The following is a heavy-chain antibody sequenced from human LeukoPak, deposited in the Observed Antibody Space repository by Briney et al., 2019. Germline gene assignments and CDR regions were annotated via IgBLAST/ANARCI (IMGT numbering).Heavy chain of an antibody. V-gene: IGHV4-38-2*02. D-gene: IGHD1-1*01. CDR3: AREWYDGHSWFDP. CDR2: IYHSGST. Sequence: SETLSLTCTVSGYSISSGYYWGWIRQPPGKGLEWIGSIYHSGSTYYNPSLKSRVTISVDTSENQFSLKLSSVTAADTAVYYCAREWYDGHSWFDPWGQGTLVTVSS. CDR1: GYSISSGYY. J-gene: IGHJ5*02.